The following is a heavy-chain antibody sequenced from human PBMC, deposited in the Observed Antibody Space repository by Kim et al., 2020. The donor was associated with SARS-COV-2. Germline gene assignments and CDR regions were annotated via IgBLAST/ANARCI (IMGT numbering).Heavy chain of an antibody. CDR2: ISSSSSYI. CDR1: GFTFSSYS. J-gene: IGHJ6*02. Sequence: GGSLRLSCAASGFTFSSYSMNWVRQAPGKGLEWVSSISSSSSYIYYADSVKGRFTISRDNAKNSLYLQMNSLRAEDTAVYYCARVFDAVTTSYYYYYGMDVWGQGTTVTVSS. V-gene: IGHV3-21*01. CDR3: ARVFDAVTTSYYYYYGMDV. D-gene: IGHD4-17*01.